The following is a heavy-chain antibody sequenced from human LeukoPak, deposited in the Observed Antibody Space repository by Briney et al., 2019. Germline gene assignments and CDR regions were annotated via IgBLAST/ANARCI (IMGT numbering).Heavy chain of an antibody. CDR1: GFTFNNAW. D-gene: IGHD6-6*01. Sequence: GGSLRLSCAASGFTFNNAWMNWVRQASGKGLEWVGRIKSKTDGGTTDYAAPVKGRFTISRDDSKNTLYLQMNSLKTEDTAVYYCTTGGSSSILFDYWGQGTLVTVSS. V-gene: IGHV3-15*07. J-gene: IGHJ4*02. CDR3: TTGGSSSILFDY. CDR2: IKSKTDGGTT.